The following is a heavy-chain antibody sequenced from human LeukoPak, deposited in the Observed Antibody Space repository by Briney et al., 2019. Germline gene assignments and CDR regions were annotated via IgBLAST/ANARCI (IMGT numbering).Heavy chain of an antibody. CDR2: ISGSGDST. CDR3: AKDRSLNGGNSNGYFDY. CDR1: GFTFSSYA. J-gene: IGHJ4*02. V-gene: IGHV3-23*01. D-gene: IGHD4-23*01. Sequence: GGSLRLSCAASGFTFSSYAMSWVRQAPGKGLEWVSAISGSGDSTYYGDSVKGRFTISRGNSKNTLYLQMNSLRAEDTAVYFCAKDRSLNGGNSNGYFDYWGQGTLVTVSS.